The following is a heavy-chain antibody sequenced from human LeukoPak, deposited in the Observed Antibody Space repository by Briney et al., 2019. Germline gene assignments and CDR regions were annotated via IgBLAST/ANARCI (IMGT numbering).Heavy chain of an antibody. D-gene: IGHD3-22*01. Sequence: ASVKVSCKASGYTFTSYAMNWVRQAPGQGLEWMGWINTNTGNPTYAQGFTGRFVFSLDTSVSTAYLQISSLKAEDTAVSSCARAWGDYYDSSGYYVYWGQGTLVTVSS. V-gene: IGHV7-4-1*02. CDR3: ARAWGDYYDSSGYYVY. CDR1: GYTFTSYA. CDR2: INTNTGNP. J-gene: IGHJ4*02.